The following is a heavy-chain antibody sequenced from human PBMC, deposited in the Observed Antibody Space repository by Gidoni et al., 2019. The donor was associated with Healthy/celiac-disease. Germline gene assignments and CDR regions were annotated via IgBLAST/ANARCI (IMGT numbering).Heavy chain of an antibody. V-gene: IGHV4-59*08. CDR2: IYYSGST. CDR1: GGSISSYY. Sequence: QVQLQASGPGLVNPSQTLSLTCPVSGGSISSYYWSWIRQPPGKGLEWIGYIYYSGSTNYNPSLKSRVTISVDTSKNQFSLKLSSVTAADTAGYYWATRRARALLREGDAFDIWGQGTMVTVSS. J-gene: IGHJ3*02. CDR3: ATRRARALLREGDAFDI. D-gene: IGHD2-15*01.